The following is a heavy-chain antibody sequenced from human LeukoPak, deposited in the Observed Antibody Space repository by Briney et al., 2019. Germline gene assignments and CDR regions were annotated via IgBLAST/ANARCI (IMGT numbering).Heavy chain of an antibody. V-gene: IGHV4-39*01. CDR1: GGSISSSSYY. J-gene: IGHJ6*03. CDR3: ARSSEGRYYYDSSGFSYYYYYMDV. D-gene: IGHD3-22*01. Sequence: SETLSLTCTVSGGSISSSSYYWGWIRQPPGKGLEWIGSIYYSGSTYYNPSLKSRVTISVDTSKNQFSLKLSSVTAADTAVYYCARSSEGRYYYDSSGFSYYYYYMDVWGKGTAVTISS. CDR2: IYYSGST.